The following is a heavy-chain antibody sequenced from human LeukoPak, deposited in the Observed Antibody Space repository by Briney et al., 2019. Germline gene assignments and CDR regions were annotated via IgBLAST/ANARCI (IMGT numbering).Heavy chain of an antibody. Sequence: PGGSLRLSCAASGFIFSSYAMSWVRQAPGKGLEWVSTISRSDGSTYYADSVKGRFTISRDNSKNTVYLQVNSLRDEDTAVYYCARDLEAANTYYFDYWGQGTMVTVSS. CDR3: ARDLEAANTYYFDY. CDR1: GFIFSSYA. CDR2: ISRSDGST. J-gene: IGHJ4*02. V-gene: IGHV3-23*01. D-gene: IGHD6-13*01.